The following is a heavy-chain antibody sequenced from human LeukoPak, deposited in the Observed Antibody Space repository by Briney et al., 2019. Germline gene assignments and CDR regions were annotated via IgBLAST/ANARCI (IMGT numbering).Heavy chain of an antibody. V-gene: IGHV5-51*01. Sequence: GEPLHSSFQAPGSRFTNYCIGWVRQMPGKGREGMGIIFPVDSDTTYSPSFQAQLTISADKSISTPSRKCTSRQPSDTAITYCALRSGYDYDYWGQGTLVTVSS. CDR2: IFPVDSDT. D-gene: IGHD5-12*01. J-gene: IGHJ4*02. CDR1: GSRFTNYC. CDR3: ALRSGYDYDY.